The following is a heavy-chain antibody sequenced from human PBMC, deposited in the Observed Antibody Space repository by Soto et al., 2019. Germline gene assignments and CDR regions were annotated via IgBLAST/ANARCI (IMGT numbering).Heavy chain of an antibody. J-gene: IGHJ6*02. V-gene: IGHV3-21*01. Sequence: EVQLVESGGGLVKPGGSLRLSCAASGFTFSSYSMNWVRQAPGKGLEWVSSISSSSSYIYYADSVKGRFTISRDNAKNSLYLQMNSLRAEHTAVYYCARDGSDYYDIYYYYGMDVWGQGTTVTVSS. D-gene: IGHD3-22*01. CDR3: ARDGSDYYDIYYYYGMDV. CDR1: GFTFSSYS. CDR2: ISSSSSYI.